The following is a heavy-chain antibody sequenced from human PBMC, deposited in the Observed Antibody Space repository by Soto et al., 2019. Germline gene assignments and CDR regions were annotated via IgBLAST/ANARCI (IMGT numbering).Heavy chain of an antibody. V-gene: IGHV1-2*04. J-gene: IGHJ6*02. Sequence: ASVKVSCKASGYTFTGYSMHWVRQSPGQGLEWMGWINPNSGGTNYAQKFQGWVTMTRDTSISTAYMELSRLRPDDTAVYYCATRSLSTIYYGMDVWGQGTTVTVSS. CDR1: GYTFTGYS. D-gene: IGHD1-26*01. CDR2: INPNSGGT. CDR3: ATRSLSTIYYGMDV.